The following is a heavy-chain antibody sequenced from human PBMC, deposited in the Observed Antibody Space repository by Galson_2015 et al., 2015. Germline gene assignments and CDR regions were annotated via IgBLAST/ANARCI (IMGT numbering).Heavy chain of an antibody. D-gene: IGHD3-3*01. V-gene: IGHV3-21*01. CDR1: EFTFSSYC. CDR2: IRSTTTYI. Sequence: SLRLSCAASEFTFSSYCMSWVRQAPGKGLEWVSSIRSTTTYIYYADSVKGRFTISRDNAKNSLYLQMNSLGAEDTAVYYCARQILDYDFWSGYYPTNFDYWGQGTLVTVSS. CDR3: ARQILDYDFWSGYYPTNFDY. J-gene: IGHJ4*02.